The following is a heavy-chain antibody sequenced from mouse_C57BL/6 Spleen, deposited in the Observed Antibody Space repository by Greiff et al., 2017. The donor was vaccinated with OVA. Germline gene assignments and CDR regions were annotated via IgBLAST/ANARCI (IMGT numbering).Heavy chain of an antibody. CDR3: ARIYDGYYLFDY. CDR1: GYTFTSYW. Sequence: QVQLKQPGAELVKPGASVKLSCKASGYTFTSYWMHWVKQRPGQGLEWIGMIHPNSGSTNYNEKFKSKATLTVDKSSSTAYMQLSSLTSEDSAVYYCARIYDGYYLFDYWGQGTTLTVSS. V-gene: IGHV1-64*01. D-gene: IGHD2-3*01. CDR2: IHPNSGST. J-gene: IGHJ2*01.